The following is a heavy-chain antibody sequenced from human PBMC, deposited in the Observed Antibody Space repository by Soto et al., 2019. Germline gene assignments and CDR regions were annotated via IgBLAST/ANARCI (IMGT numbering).Heavy chain of an antibody. Sequence: QVQLVQSGAEVKKPGASVKVSCKASGYTFTAYDLHWVRQAPGQGLEWMGWINPNSGDTDYAQKFQGRVTMTRDTSITTVYMEVSRLTSDDTAVFYYARSSGRFSDFDYWGQGTLVTVSS. CDR3: ARSSGRFSDFDY. CDR2: INPNSGDT. J-gene: IGHJ4*02. V-gene: IGHV1-2*02. CDR1: GYTFTAYD. D-gene: IGHD1-26*01.